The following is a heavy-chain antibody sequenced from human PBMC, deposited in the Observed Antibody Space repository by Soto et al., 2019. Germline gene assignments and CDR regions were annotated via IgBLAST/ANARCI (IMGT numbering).Heavy chain of an antibody. V-gene: IGHV3-30*18. CDR1: GFTFSSYG. Sequence: QVQLVESGGGVVQPGRSLRLSCAASGFTFSSYGTHWVRQAPGKGLEWVTVISYDGNVAYYADSVKGRFTISRDNSKNTLYLQMNSLRTDETAMYYCAKEGPITNWYFDYWGQGTLVTVSS. D-gene: IGHD1-1*01. J-gene: IGHJ4*02. CDR3: AKEGPITNWYFDY. CDR2: ISYDGNVA.